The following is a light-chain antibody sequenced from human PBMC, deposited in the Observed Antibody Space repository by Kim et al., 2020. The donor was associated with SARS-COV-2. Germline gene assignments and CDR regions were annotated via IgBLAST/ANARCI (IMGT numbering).Light chain of an antibody. V-gene: IGKV1-39*01. Sequence: SASVGDRVAITCRASQNISTYLYWYRQSPAQAPQFLIYAATNVQSGAPSRFSGSRSGTDFTLTINSVQPEDFAIYYCQQSYSMPYTFGLGTKLEI. CDR2: AAT. J-gene: IGKJ2*01. CDR3: QQSYSMPYT. CDR1: QNISTY.